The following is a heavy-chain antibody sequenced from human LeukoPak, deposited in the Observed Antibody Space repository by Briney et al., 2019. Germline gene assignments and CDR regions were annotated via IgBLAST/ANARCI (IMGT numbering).Heavy chain of an antibody. CDR1: GGSFSGYY. D-gene: IGHD2-15*01. Sequence: SETLSLTCAVYGGSFSGYYWSWIRQPPGKGLEWIGEINHSGSTNYNPSLKSRVTISVDTSKNQFSLKLSSVTAADTAVYYCARGLSAIVYWGQGALVTVSS. J-gene: IGHJ4*02. CDR3: ARGLSAIVY. CDR2: INHSGST. V-gene: IGHV4-34*01.